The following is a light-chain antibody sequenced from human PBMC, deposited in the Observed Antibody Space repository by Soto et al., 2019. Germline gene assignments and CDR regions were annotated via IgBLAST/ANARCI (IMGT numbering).Light chain of an antibody. CDR2: KAS. Sequence: DLPMTQSPSTLSASVGDRVIITCRASQSISSWLAWYQQKPGKAPKLLIYKASSLESGVPSRFSGSGSGTEFTLTISSLQPDDFATYYCQQYNTYSTFGQGTRLEIK. V-gene: IGKV1-5*03. CDR3: QQYNTYST. J-gene: IGKJ5*01. CDR1: QSISSW.